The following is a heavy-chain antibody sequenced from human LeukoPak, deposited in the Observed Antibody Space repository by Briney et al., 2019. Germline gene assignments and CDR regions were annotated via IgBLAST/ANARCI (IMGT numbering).Heavy chain of an antibody. CDR1: GGSISSGGYY. CDR2: MYFSGIT. V-gene: IGHV4-31*03. Sequence: SQTLPLTCTVSGGSISSGGYYWSWIRQHPGKGLEWIGYMYFSGITSYNPSLKSRVTISVDTSKNQFSLKLSSVTAADTAVYYCARDGYSSSSYFDYWGQGTLVTVSS. D-gene: IGHD6-6*01. CDR3: ARDGYSSSSYFDY. J-gene: IGHJ4*02.